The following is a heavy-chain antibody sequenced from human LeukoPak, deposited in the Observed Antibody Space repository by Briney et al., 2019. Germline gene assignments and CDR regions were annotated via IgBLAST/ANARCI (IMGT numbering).Heavy chain of an antibody. CDR2: INPNSGGT. CDR1: GYTFTGYY. D-gene: IGHD1-20*01. Sequence: ASVTVFCKASGYTFTGYYMHWVRQAPGQGLEWMGWINPNSGGTNYAQKFQGRVTMTRDTSISTAYMELSRLRSDDTAVYYCARDESNWNLLGYYYYYMDVWGKGTTVTVSS. V-gene: IGHV1-2*02. J-gene: IGHJ6*03. CDR3: ARDESNWNLLGYYYYYMDV.